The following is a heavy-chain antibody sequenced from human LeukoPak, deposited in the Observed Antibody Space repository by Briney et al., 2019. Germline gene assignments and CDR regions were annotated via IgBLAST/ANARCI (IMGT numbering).Heavy chain of an antibody. J-gene: IGHJ5*02. V-gene: IGHV4-59*01. Sequence: PSETLSLTCTVSGGSISSYYWSWIRQPPRKGLEWIGYIYYSGSTNYNPSLKSRVTISVDTSKNQFSLKLSSVTAADTAVYYCARTDGDGYNPNWFDPWGQGTLVTVSS. CDR2: IYYSGST. D-gene: IGHD5-24*01. CDR3: ARTDGDGYNPNWFDP. CDR1: GGSISSYY.